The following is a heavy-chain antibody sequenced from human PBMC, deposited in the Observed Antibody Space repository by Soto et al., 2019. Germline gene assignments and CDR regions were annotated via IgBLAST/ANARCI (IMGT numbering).Heavy chain of an antibody. Sequence: EVQVLESGGGLVQPGGSLRLSCIASGFTFSSCAMSWVRQAPGKGLEWVAGISGSECKGMEWVSHISGSGVATYNADSVKGRFTISRDNSKNTSSLQMDSLRVDDTAVYFCAKEGISRKFEFDYWGQGAQLTVSS. D-gene: IGHD3-10*01. CDR2: ISGSECKGMEWVSHISGSGVAT. CDR3: AKEGISRKFEFDY. J-gene: IGHJ4*02. CDR1: GFTFSSCA. V-gene: IGHV3-23*01.